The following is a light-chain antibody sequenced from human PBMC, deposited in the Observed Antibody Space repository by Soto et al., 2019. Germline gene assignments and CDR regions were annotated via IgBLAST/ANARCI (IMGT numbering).Light chain of an antibody. Sequence: DIQMTQSPSTLSASVGDRVTITCRASQSITNRLAWYQQKPGKAPKVLIYDASSLEGGVPSRFSGSGSGTEFILTISSLQPDDFATYWCQHYGGMWTFGQGTKVDIK. CDR2: DAS. J-gene: IGKJ1*01. V-gene: IGKV1-5*01. CDR3: QHYGGMWT. CDR1: QSITNR.